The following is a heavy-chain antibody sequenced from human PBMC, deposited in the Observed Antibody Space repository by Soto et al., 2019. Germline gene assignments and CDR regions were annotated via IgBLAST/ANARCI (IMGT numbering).Heavy chain of an antibody. CDR3: ARHVASSYYYEVLYYFVY. V-gene: IGHV4-39*01. D-gene: IGHD3-22*01. J-gene: IGHJ4*02. Sequence: SETLSLTCTVSGGSISSSSYYWGWIRQPPGKGLEWIGSIYYSGSTYYNPSLKSRVTISVDTSKNQFSLKLSSVTAADTAVYYCARHVASSYYYEVLYYFVYWGPGTLVTVSS. CDR2: IYYSGST. CDR1: GGSISSSSYY.